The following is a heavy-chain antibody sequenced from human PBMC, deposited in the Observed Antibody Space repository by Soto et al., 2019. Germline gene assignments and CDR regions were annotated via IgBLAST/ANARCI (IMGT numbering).Heavy chain of an antibody. D-gene: IGHD2-15*01. CDR1: GFTFSTYD. Sequence: GGSLRLSCTASGFTFSTYDMHWVRQETGKGLEWVSAIGTGGDTYYADSVKGRFTISRENAKNALYLQMNNLKAGDTAVYYCARETMFTRSGYDAVDVWGQGTMVTVSS. CDR2: IGTGGDT. V-gene: IGHV3-13*01. CDR3: ARETMFTRSGYDAVDV. J-gene: IGHJ3*01.